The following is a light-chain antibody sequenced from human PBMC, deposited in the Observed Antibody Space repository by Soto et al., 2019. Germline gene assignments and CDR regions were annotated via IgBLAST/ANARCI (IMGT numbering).Light chain of an antibody. V-gene: IGLV2-14*01. CDR2: EVT. CDR1: SSDVGGYNY. J-gene: IGLJ3*02. Sequence: QSVLAQPASLSGSPGQSINLSCTGTSSDVGGYNYVSWYQHHPGKAPKLMIYEVTNRPSGVSNRFSGSKSGNTASLTISGLQAEDEADYYCSSYRTGSTRVVFGGGTTLTVL. CDR3: SSYRTGSTRVV.